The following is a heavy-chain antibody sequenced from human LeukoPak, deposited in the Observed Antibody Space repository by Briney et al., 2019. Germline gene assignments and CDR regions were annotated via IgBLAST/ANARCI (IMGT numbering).Heavy chain of an antibody. Sequence: GGSLRLSCAASGFTFSSYEMNWVRQAPGKGLECVANIKQDGSEKYYVDSVKGRFTISRDNAKNSLYLEMNSLRAEDTAVYYCARDSIPWGQGTLVTVSS. J-gene: IGHJ5*02. CDR2: IKQDGSEK. CDR1: GFTFSSYE. CDR3: ARDSIP. D-gene: IGHD2/OR15-2a*01. V-gene: IGHV3-7*01.